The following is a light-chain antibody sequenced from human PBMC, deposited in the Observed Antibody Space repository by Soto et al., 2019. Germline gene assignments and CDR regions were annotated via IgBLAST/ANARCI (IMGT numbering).Light chain of an antibody. CDR1: QSVSSY. CDR2: GAS. V-gene: IGKV3-20*01. CDR3: HQYDDSYS. J-gene: IGKJ3*01. Sequence: EIVLTQSPGTLSLSPGERATLSCRASQSVSSYLAWYQQKPGQAPRLLIFGASRRATGIPDRFSGSGSGTDFTLTITRLEPEDIAVYYCHQYDDSYSFGPGTKVEIK.